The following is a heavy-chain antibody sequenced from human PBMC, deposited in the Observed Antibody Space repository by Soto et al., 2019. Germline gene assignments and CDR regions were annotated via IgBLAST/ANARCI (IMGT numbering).Heavy chain of an antibody. Sequence: KPSETLSLTCAVYGGSFSGYYWSWIRQPPGKGLEWIGEINHSGSTNYNPSLKSRVTISVDTSKNQFSLKLSSVTAADTAVYYCARGPGGYYYYGMDVWGQGTTVTVS. CDR2: INHSGST. J-gene: IGHJ6*02. CDR1: GGSFSGYY. V-gene: IGHV4-34*01. D-gene: IGHD3-10*01. CDR3: ARGPGGYYYYGMDV.